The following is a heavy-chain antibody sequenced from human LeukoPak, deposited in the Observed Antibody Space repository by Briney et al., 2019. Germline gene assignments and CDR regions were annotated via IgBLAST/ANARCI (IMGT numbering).Heavy chain of an antibody. Sequence: PGGSLRLSCAASGFTFGSYWMHWVRQAPGKGLVWVSHIKSDGSSTSYADSVKGRFTISRDNAKNTLYLQMNSLRAEDTAVYYCARDRGYMQDYWGQGTLVTVSS. CDR3: ARDRGYMQDY. V-gene: IGHV3-74*01. J-gene: IGHJ4*02. CDR1: GFTFGSYW. D-gene: IGHD5-12*01. CDR2: IKSDGSST.